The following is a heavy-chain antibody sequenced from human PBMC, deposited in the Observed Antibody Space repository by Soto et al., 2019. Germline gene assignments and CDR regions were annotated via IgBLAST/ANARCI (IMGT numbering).Heavy chain of an antibody. Sequence: QVQLVESGGGVVQPGRSLRLSCVASGFTFSSYGMHWVRQAPGKGLEWVAIISYDGCNTYYADSVKGRFTISRDNSKNTRYLQRNSLRAEDTSVYYCAKEGGLSGSYYISSSYYFDYWGQGTLVTVSS. CDR1: GFTFSSYG. J-gene: IGHJ4*02. CDR2: ISYDGCNT. CDR3: AKEGGLSGSYYISSSYYFDY. D-gene: IGHD1-26*01. V-gene: IGHV3-30*18.